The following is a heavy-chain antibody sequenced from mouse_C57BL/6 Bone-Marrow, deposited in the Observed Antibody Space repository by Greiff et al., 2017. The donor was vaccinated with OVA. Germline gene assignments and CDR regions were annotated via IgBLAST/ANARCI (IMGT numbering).Heavy chain of an antibody. CDR3: ASSYYGRGMDY. J-gene: IGHJ4*01. V-gene: IGHV1-82*01. CDR1: GYAFSSSW. CDR2: IYPGDGDT. Sequence: VQLQQSGPELVTPGASVKISCKASGYAFSSSWMNWVKQRPGKGLEWIGRIYPGDGDTNYNGKFKGKATLTADKSSSTAYMQLSSLTSEDSAVYFCASSYYGRGMDYWGQGTSVTVSS. D-gene: IGHD1-1*01.